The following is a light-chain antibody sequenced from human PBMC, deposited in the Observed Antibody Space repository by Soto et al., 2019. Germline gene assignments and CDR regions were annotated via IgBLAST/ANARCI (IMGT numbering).Light chain of an antibody. CDR1: SSDVGRYNY. J-gene: IGLJ1*01. Sequence: QSVLTQPPSASGSPGQSVTISCIGTSSDVGRYNYVSWYQQHPGKVPKLVIFEVNYRPSGVSDRFSGSKSGNTASLTITGLQAEDEADYYCTSCITANTRCVFGSGTKVTVL. CDR2: EVN. CDR3: TSCITANTRCV. V-gene: IGLV2-14*01.